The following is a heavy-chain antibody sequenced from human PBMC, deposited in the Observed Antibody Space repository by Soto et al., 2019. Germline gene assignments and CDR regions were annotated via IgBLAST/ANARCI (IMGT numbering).Heavy chain of an antibody. Sequence: QVQLVQSGAEVKKPGSSVKVSCKASGGTFSSYTISWVRQAPGQGLEWMGRIIPILGIANYAQKFQGRVTITAXXSXRXXYMELSSLRSEDTAVYYCARLCSGGSCYSDDAFDIWGQGTMVTVSS. CDR3: ARLCSGGSCYSDDAFDI. V-gene: IGHV1-69*02. J-gene: IGHJ3*02. D-gene: IGHD2-15*01. CDR1: GGTFSSYT. CDR2: IIPILGIA.